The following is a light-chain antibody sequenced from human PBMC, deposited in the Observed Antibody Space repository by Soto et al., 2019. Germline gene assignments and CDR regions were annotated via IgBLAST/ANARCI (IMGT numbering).Light chain of an antibody. V-gene: IGLV1-40*01. J-gene: IGLJ2*01. CDR2: DNF. CDR3: HSDDSMCGLV. CDR1: SSNIGAGND. Sequence: QSVLTQPPSVSGAPGQKVTISCTGSSSNIGAGNDVQWYQQLPGKAPKLLIYDNFNRPSGIPDRFSGSKSGTSASLAITGLEADEDADYCWHSDDSMCGLVFGGGTKLTVL.